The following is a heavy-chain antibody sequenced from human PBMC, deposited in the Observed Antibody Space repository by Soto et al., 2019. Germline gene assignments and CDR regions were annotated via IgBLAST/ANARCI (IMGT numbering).Heavy chain of an antibody. CDR3: VSSSAYPYDYFDQ. J-gene: IGHJ4*02. V-gene: IGHV4-39*01. Sequence: NPSETLSLTCAVSGDSISRSLYYWDWARQPPGKGLEWLGSISYSGSTHYNPSLKSRVTISVDTSKNQFSLKLSSVTAADTAVYYCVSSSAYPYDYFDQWGQGTLVTVSS. CDR1: GDSISRSLYY. D-gene: IGHD3-16*01. CDR2: ISYSGST.